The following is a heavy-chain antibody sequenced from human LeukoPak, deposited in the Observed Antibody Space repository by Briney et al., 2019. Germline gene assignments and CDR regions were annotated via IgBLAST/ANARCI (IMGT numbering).Heavy chain of an antibody. D-gene: IGHD6-19*01. CDR2: IRFDATIK. Sequence: GGSLRLSCAASGFRFSDYGIHWVRQAAGKGLEWVAFIRFDATIKYYTDSVKGRFTISRDNSKNTVYFQMNSLRPEDTAVYYCARADYYFFMDVWGKGTTVTVSS. CDR3: ARADYYFFMDV. V-gene: IGHV3-30*02. CDR1: GFRFSDYG. J-gene: IGHJ6*03.